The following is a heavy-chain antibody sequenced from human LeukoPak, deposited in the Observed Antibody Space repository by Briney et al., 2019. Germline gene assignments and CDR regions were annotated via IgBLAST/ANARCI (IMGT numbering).Heavy chain of an antibody. V-gene: IGHV3-33*01. CDR3: ASDFSGSYGTDY. J-gene: IGHJ4*02. Sequence: GGSLRLSCAASGFTFSSYGMHWVRQAPGKGLEWVAVIWYDGSNKYYAYSVKGRFTISRDNSKNTLYLQMNSLRAEDTAVYYCASDFSGSYGTDYWGQGTLVTVSS. D-gene: IGHD1-26*01. CDR2: IWYDGSNK. CDR1: GFTFSSYG.